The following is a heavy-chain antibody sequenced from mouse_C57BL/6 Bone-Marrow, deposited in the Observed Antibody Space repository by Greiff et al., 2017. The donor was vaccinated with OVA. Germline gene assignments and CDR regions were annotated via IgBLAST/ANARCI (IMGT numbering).Heavy chain of an antibody. J-gene: IGHJ3*01. CDR1: GFSLTSYG. D-gene: IGHD2-4*01. CDR2: IWSGGST. CDR3: ARNGVYYDYDGGFAY. Sequence: VKLQESGPGLVQPSQSLSITCTVSGFSLTSYGVHWVRQSPGKGLEWLGVIWSGGSTDYNAAFISRLSISKDNSKSQVFFKMNSLQADDTAIYYCARNGVYYDYDGGFAYWGQGTLVTVSA. V-gene: IGHV2-2*01.